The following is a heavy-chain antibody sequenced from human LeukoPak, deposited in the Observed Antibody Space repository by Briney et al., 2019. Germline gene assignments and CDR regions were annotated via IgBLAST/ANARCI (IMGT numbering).Heavy chain of an antibody. CDR3: ARQGYSSSTSCLHDAFDI. V-gene: IGHV6-1*01. D-gene: IGHD2-2*01. CDR1: GDSVSSNSAA. CDR2: TYYRSKWYN. J-gene: IGHJ3*02. Sequence: SQTLSLTCAISGDSVSSNSAAWNWIRQSPSRGLEWLGRTYYRSKWYNDYAVSVKSRITINPDTSKNQFSLQLNSVTPEDTAVYYCARQGYSSSTSCLHDAFDIWGQGTMVTVSS.